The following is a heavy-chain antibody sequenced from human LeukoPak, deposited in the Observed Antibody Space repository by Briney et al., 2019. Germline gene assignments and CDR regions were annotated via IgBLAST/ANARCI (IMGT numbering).Heavy chain of an antibody. CDR2: IKSKTDGGTT. Sequence: PGGSLRLSCAASGFTFSNAWMSWVRQAPGKGLEWVGRIKSKTDGGTTDYAAPVKGRFTISRDDSKNTLYLQMNSLRAEDTAVYYCAAAAGPENEYFQHWGQGTLVTVSS. V-gene: IGHV3-15*01. CDR3: AAAAGPENEYFQH. D-gene: IGHD6-13*01. J-gene: IGHJ1*01. CDR1: GFTFSNAW.